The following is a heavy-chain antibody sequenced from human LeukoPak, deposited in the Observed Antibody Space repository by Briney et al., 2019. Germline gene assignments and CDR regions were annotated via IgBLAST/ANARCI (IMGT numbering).Heavy chain of an antibody. CDR3: ARDAVGATMRPDY. Sequence: PGGSLRLSCAASGFTFSSYSMNWVRQAPGKGLEWVSYISSSSSTIYYADSVKGRFTISRDNAKNSLYLQMNSLRAEDTAVYYCARDAVGATMRPDYWGQGTLVTVSS. V-gene: IGHV3-48*01. CDR1: GFTFSSYS. CDR2: ISSSSSTI. J-gene: IGHJ4*02. D-gene: IGHD1-26*01.